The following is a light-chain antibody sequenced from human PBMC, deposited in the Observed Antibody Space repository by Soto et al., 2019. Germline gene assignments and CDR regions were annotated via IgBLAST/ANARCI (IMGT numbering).Light chain of an antibody. V-gene: IGLV1-44*01. Sequence: QSVLTQPPSASGTPGQRVTISCSGSSSNIGSNTVNWYQQLPGTAPKLLIYSNNQRPSGVPDRISGSKSGTSASLAISGLQSKDEVDYYCAAWDDILKGWVFGGGTKLTVL. CDR2: SNN. CDR1: SSNIGSNT. CDR3: AAWDDILKGWV. J-gene: IGLJ3*02.